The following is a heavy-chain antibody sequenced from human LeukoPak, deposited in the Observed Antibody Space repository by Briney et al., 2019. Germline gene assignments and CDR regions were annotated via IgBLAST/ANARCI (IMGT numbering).Heavy chain of an antibody. CDR2: ISGSSNIK. V-gene: IGHV3-48*04. CDR1: GFTFSTYS. D-gene: IGHD2-21*02. Sequence: GGSLRLSCAASGFTFSTYSMNWVRQAPGKGLEWISYISGSSNIKYYPDSVKGRFSISRDNAKNSLYLQMKSLRAEDTAVYYCVREGEHTVVVTASGYFDYWGQGTLVTVSS. J-gene: IGHJ4*02. CDR3: VREGEHTVVVTASGYFDY.